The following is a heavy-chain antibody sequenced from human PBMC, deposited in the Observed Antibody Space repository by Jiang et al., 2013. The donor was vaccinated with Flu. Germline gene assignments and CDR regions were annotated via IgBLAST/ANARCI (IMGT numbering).Heavy chain of an antibody. J-gene: IGHJ5*02. CDR2: IYYSGST. V-gene: IGHV4-39*01. CDR1: GGSISSSSYY. D-gene: IGHD3-10*01. CDR3: ARQGTGVDP. Sequence: LLKPSETLSLTCTVSGGSISSSSYYWGWIRQPPGKGLEWIGSIYYSGSTDYNSSLKSRVTISVDTSKNQFSLKLNSVTAADTAVYYCARQGTGVDPWGQGTLITVSS.